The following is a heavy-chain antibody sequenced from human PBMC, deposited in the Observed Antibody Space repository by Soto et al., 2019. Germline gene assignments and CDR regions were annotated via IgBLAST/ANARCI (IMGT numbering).Heavy chain of an antibody. CDR1: GYTFTSYA. CDR2: INAGNGNT. V-gene: IGHV1-3*01. J-gene: IGHJ6*02. D-gene: IGHD3-22*01. Sequence: QVQLVQSGAEVKKPGASVKVSCKASGYTFTSYAMHWVRQAPGQRLEWMGWINAGNGNTKYSQKFQGRVTITRDTSASTAYMELSSLRSEDTALYYCASSYYYDSSGYSSLYYYYGMDVWGQGTTVTVSS. CDR3: ASSYYYDSSGYSSLYYYYGMDV.